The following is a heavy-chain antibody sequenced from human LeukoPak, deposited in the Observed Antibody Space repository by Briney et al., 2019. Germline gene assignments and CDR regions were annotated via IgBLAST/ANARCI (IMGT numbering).Heavy chain of an antibody. J-gene: IGHJ4*02. CDR3: ARLLAGCPGGRCRAHFDY. Sequence: SETLSLTCSVSGDSINSNYWSWMRQPPGKGLEWIGYIYYGGSTNYNPSLKRRGSISVDTSKNQFSLNLSSVTAADTAVYHCARLLAGCPGGRCRAHFDYWGQGTLVTVSS. CDR1: GDSINSNY. V-gene: IGHV4-59*01. D-gene: IGHD2-15*01. CDR2: IYYGGST.